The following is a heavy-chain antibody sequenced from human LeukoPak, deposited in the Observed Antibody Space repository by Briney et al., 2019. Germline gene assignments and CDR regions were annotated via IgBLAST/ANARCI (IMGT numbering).Heavy chain of an antibody. CDR1: GGSISGYY. Sequence: SETLSLTCTVSGGSISGYYWSWIRQSPGKGLEWIGYIHYSGSTNYNPSLKSRVTISVDTSKHQFSLKVTSVTAADTAMYYCTRLTIAAAGRVLDYWGQGTLVTVSS. V-gene: IGHV4-59*01. CDR3: TRLTIAAAGRVLDY. D-gene: IGHD6-25*01. J-gene: IGHJ4*02. CDR2: IHYSGST.